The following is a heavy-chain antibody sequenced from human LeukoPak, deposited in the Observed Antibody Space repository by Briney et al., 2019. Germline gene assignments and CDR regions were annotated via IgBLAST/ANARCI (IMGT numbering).Heavy chain of an antibody. CDR2: ISAYNGNT. Sequence: GASVKVSCRASGYTFTSYGISWVRQAPGQGLEWMGWISAYNGNTNYAQKLQGRVTMTTDTSTSTAYMELRSLRSDDTAVYYCARVRGGSRSYYFDYWGQGTLVTVSS. D-gene: IGHD2-15*01. V-gene: IGHV1-18*01. J-gene: IGHJ4*02. CDR1: GYTFTSYG. CDR3: ARVRGGSRSYYFDY.